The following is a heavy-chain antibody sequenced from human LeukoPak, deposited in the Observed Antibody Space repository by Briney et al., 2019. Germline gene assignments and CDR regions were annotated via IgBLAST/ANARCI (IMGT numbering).Heavy chain of an antibody. J-gene: IGHJ4*02. CDR1: GFTFSRSW. V-gene: IGHV3-7*01. CDR2: INPDGDGM. CDR3: AAWTDRGYSY. D-gene: IGHD5-12*01. Sequence: GGSLRLSCTASGFTFSRSWMNWIRQAPGKGLEWVANINPDGDGMRFVDSVKGRFTMSRDNAQSSLHLQMNSLRVEDTALYYCAAWTDRGYSYWGQGVLVTVSS.